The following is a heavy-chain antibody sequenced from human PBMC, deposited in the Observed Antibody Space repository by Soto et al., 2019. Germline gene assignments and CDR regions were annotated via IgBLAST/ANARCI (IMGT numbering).Heavy chain of an antibody. J-gene: IGHJ6*02. CDR1: GFTFSSYA. Sequence: QVQLVESGGGGVQPGRSLRLSCAASGFTFSSYAMHWVRQAPGKGLEWVAVISYDGRNKYYADSVKGRFTISRDNSKNTLYLQMSSLRAEDTAVYYCVKDGSSAWPYYYGMDVWGQGTTVTVSS. CDR3: VKDGSSAWPYYYGMDV. CDR2: ISYDGRNK. V-gene: IGHV3-30*18. D-gene: IGHD6-19*01.